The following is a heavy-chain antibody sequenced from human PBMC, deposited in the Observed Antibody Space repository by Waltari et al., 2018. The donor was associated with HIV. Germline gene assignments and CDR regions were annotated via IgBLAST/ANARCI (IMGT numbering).Heavy chain of an antibody. V-gene: IGHV4-39*07. J-gene: IGHJ5*02. CDR2: IYYSGST. Sequence: QLQLQESGPGLVKPSETLSLTCTVSGGSIRSSRYYWGWIRQPPGKGLEWIGSIYYSGSTYYNPSLKSRVTISVDTSKNQFSLKLSSVTAADTAVYYCARDNIVVVPAAAQGWFDPWGQGTLVTVSS. D-gene: IGHD2-2*01. CDR3: ARDNIVVVPAAAQGWFDP. CDR1: GGSIRSSRYY.